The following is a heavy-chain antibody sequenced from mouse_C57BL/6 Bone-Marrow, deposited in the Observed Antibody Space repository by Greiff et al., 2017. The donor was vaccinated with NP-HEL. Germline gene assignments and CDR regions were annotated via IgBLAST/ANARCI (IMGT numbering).Heavy chain of an antibody. V-gene: IGHV5-16*01. CDR2: INYDGSST. CDR1: GFTFSDYY. J-gene: IGHJ4*01. CDR3: ARGYYYGSSHYAMDY. Sequence: EVHLVESEGGLVQPGSSMKLSCTASGFTFSDYYMAWVRQVPEKGLEWVANINYDGSSTYYLDSLKSRFIISRDNAKNILYLQMSSLKSEDTATYYCARGYYYGSSHYAMDYWGQGTSVTVSS. D-gene: IGHD1-1*01.